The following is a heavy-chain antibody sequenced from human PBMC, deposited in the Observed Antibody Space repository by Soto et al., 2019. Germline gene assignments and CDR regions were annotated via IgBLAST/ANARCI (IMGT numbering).Heavy chain of an antibody. CDR2: IYHTWST. CDR3: ARALDKYGGHFDY. V-gene: IGHV4-31*11. J-gene: IGHJ4*02. Sequence: QVQLQESGTGLLKPSQTLSLTCAVSHGSVTSGGYYWSWIRQLPGKGLEWIGQIYHTWSTYYNPALERRVYMSVDTSKTQFSVMLSSVTAADTAVYFCARALDKYGGHFDYWGQGILVTVSS. D-gene: IGHD1-26*01. CDR1: HGSVTSGGYY.